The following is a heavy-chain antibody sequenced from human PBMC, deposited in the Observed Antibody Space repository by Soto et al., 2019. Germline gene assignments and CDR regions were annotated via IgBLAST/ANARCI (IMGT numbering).Heavy chain of an antibody. CDR2: INPYSGNT. V-gene: IGHV1-18*01. CDR1: GYTSITYG. J-gene: IGHJ4*02. Sequence: QIHLVQSGPEVRKPGASVKLSCKTSGYTSITYGLTWVRQAPGEGLEWMGWINPYSGNTAFAEKFQDRITVTTDTSTDTAYMELEDLDSDDTAVYYCAKNAVSGDYASHLDYWGQGTLVAVST. CDR3: AKNAVSGDYASHLDY. D-gene: IGHD4-17*01.